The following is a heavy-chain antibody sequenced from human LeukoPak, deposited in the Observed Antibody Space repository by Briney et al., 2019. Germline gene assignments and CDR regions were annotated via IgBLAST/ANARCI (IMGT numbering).Heavy chain of an antibody. CDR2: ISAYNGNT. J-gene: IGHJ4*02. CDR3: ARDRGSTMVRGVKDY. Sequence: ASVTVSFKASGYTFTSYGISWVRQAPGQGLEWMGWISAYNGNTNYAQKLQGRVTMTTDTSTSTAYMELRSLRSDDTAVYYCARDRGSTMVRGVKDYWGQGTLVTASS. D-gene: IGHD3-10*01. CDR1: GYTFTSYG. V-gene: IGHV1-18*01.